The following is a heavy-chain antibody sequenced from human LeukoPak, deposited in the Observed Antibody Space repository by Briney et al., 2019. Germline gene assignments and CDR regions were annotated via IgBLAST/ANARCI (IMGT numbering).Heavy chain of an antibody. D-gene: IGHD6-19*01. Sequence: GESLKISCKGSGYKFTYYWIGWVRQMPGKGLEWMGIIYPDDSDTKYSPSFRGLVTISVDKSISTAFLQWNSLQASDTAMYYCARAGYTNGWYTRKANWFGPWGRGTLVTVSS. CDR3: ARAGYTNGWYTRKANWFGP. CDR2: IYPDDSDT. J-gene: IGHJ5*02. CDR1: GYKFTYYW. V-gene: IGHV5-51*01.